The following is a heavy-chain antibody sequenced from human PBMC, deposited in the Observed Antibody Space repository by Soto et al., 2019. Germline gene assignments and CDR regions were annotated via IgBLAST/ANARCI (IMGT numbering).Heavy chain of an antibody. J-gene: IGHJ6*02. CDR3: VHYYETGEYLTYGMDV. V-gene: IGHV3-53*01. CDR1: GFSVSDNY. D-gene: IGHD3-22*01. Sequence: EVQLAESGGSLIQPGGSLRLSCAASGFSVSDNYMSWVRQAPGKGLEWVSVIYSGGQSFYADSVKGRFSTSRDNTKNTLFLQMNSLRAEDTAVYHCVHYYETGEYLTYGMDVWGQGTTVTVS. CDR2: IYSGGQS.